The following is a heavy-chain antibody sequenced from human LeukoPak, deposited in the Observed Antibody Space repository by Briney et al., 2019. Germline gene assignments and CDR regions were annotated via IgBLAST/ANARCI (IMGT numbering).Heavy chain of an antibody. D-gene: IGHD4-17*01. V-gene: IGHV1-69*06. CDR1: GYTFTSYG. CDR3: AAATLSYGDYVLPSDY. CDR2: IIPIFGTA. J-gene: IGHJ4*02. Sequence: GASVKVSCKASGYTFTSYGISWVRQAPGQGLEWMGGIIPIFGTANYAQKFQGRVTITADMSTSTAYMELSSLRSEDTAGDYCAAATLSYGDYVLPSDYWGQGTLVTVSS.